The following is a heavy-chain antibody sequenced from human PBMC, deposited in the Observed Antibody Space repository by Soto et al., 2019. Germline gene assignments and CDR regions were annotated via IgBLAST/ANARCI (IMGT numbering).Heavy chain of an antibody. D-gene: IGHD4-17*01. Sequence: GGSLRLSCAASGFTFSSYAMSWVRQAPGKGLEWVSAISGSGGSTYYADSVKGRFTISRDNSKNTLYLQMNSLRAEDTAVYYCAKDPTMVTTFYYYYGMDVWGQGTTVTV. CDR2: ISGSGGST. V-gene: IGHV3-23*01. CDR3: AKDPTMVTTFYYYYGMDV. CDR1: GFTFSSYA. J-gene: IGHJ6*02.